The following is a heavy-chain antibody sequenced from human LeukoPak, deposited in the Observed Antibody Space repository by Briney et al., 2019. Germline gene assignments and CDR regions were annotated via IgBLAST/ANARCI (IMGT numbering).Heavy chain of an antibody. J-gene: IGHJ4*02. D-gene: IGHD5-18*01. V-gene: IGHV5-51*01. CDR2: IYPSDSDT. Sequence: GESLKISCKGSGYTFTNYWIGWVRQLPGKGLEWMGSIYPSDSDTKYSPSFQGQVTISADKSITTAYLQWSSLKASDSAMYYCARLIPGYSLFDYGGRGTLVTVSS. CDR1: GYTFTNYW. CDR3: ARLIPGYSLFDY.